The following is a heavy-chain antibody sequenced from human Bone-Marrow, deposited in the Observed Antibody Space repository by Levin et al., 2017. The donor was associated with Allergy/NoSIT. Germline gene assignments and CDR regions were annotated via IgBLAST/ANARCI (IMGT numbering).Heavy chain of an antibody. D-gene: IGHD5/OR15-5a*01. Sequence: GESLKISCAASGFTFSDHYMSWIRQAPGKGLEWVSYISSGGGTIYYADSVKGRFTISRDNAKNSLYLQMNSLRAEDTAVYYCARDRVSRYGMDVWGQGTTVTVSS. V-gene: IGHV3-11*01. CDR2: ISSGGGTI. CDR3: ARDRVSRYGMDV. CDR1: GFTFSDHY. J-gene: IGHJ6*02.